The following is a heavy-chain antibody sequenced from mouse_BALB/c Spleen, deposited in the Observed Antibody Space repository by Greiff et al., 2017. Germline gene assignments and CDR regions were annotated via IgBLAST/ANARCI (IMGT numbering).Heavy chain of an antibody. V-gene: IGHV1-80*01. CDR1: GYAFTSYW. CDR3: ARDGIRNYSMDY. CDR2: IYPGNGDT. J-gene: IGHJ4*01. D-gene: IGHD2-3*01. Sequence: VQLQQSGAELVRPGSSVKISCKASGYAFTSYWMNWVKQRPGQGLEWIGHIYPGNGDTNYNGKFKGKATLTADKSSSTAYMQLSSLTSEDSAVYCCARDGIRNYSMDYWGQGTSVTVSS.